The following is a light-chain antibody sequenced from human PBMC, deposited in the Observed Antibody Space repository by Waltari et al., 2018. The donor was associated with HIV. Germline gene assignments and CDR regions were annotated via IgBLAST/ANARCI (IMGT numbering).Light chain of an antibody. CDR1: QSISSY. Sequence: DIQMTQSPSSLSASVEDRVTITCRASQSISSYLNWYQQKPGKAPKPLIYAASSLQSGGPARFSGSGSGRDFTLTISSLQPEDFATYYCQESYIIPLTFGGGTKVEIK. J-gene: IGKJ4*01. CDR3: QESYIIPLT. V-gene: IGKV1-39*01. CDR2: AAS.